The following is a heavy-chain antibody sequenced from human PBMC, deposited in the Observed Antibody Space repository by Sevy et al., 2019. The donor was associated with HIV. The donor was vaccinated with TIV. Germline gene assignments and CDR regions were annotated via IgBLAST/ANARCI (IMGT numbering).Heavy chain of an antibody. CDR2: IKQDGSEK. V-gene: IGHV3-7*04. CDR3: AGVGITGTTSFYYYYGMDV. CDR1: GFTFSSYW. J-gene: IGHJ6*02. Sequence: GGSLRLSCAASGFTFSSYWMSWVRQAPGKGLEWVANIKQDGSEKYYVDSVKGRFTISRDNAKNSRYLQMNSLRAEDTAVYYCAGVGITGTTSFYYYYGMDVWGQGTTVTVSS. D-gene: IGHD1-7*01.